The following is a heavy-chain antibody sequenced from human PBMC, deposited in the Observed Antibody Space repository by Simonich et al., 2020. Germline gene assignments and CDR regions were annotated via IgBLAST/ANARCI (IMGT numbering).Heavy chain of an antibody. Sequence: QVQLVQSGAEVKKPGASVKVSCKASGYTFTGYYMHWVRQAPGQGLEWMGRINPNSGGTNYAQKLQGRVTMTRDTSISTAYMELSSLRSEDTAVYYCRFFVVVPAAKADAFDIWGQGTMVTVSS. V-gene: IGHV1-2*06. CDR3: RFFVVVPAAKADAFDI. D-gene: IGHD2-2*01. J-gene: IGHJ3*02. CDR1: GYTFTGYY. CDR2: INPNSGGT.